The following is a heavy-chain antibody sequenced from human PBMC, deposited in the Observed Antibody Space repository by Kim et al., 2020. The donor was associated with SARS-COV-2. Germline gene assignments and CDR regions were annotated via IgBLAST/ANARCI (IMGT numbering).Heavy chain of an antibody. J-gene: IGHJ5*02. D-gene: IGHD3-22*01. V-gene: IGHV4-31*03. CDR1: GGSISSGGYY. Sequence: SETLSLTCTVSGGSISSGGYYWSWIRQHPGKGLEWIGYINYSGSTYYNPSLKRRVTISVDTSKNQFSLKLSSVTAAETAVYYCARNIGITMIVVVTGWFDPWGQGTLVTVS. CDR3: ARNIGITMIVVVTGWFDP. CDR2: INYSGST.